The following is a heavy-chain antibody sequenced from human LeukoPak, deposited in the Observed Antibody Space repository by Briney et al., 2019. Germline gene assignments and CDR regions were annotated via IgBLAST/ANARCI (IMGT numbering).Heavy chain of an antibody. Sequence: SQTLSLTCAVSGGSISSGGYSWSWIRQPPGKGLEWIGYIYHSGSTYYNPSLKSRITISVDRSKNQFSLKLSSVTAADTAVYYCASGYSYGYDYWGQGTLVTVSS. D-gene: IGHD5-18*01. V-gene: IGHV4-30-2*01. J-gene: IGHJ4*02. CDR3: ASGYSYGYDY. CDR1: GGSISSGGYS. CDR2: IYHSGST.